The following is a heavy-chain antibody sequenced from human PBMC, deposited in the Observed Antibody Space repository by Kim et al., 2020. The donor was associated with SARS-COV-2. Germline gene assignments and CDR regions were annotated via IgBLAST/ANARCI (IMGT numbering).Heavy chain of an antibody. D-gene: IGHD1-7*01. V-gene: IGHV3-30*02. Sequence: SVKGRFTISRDNSKNTLYLQMNSLRAEDTAVYYCAKAIVWNYFYYYGMDVWGQGTTVTVSS. J-gene: IGHJ6*02. CDR3: AKAIVWNYFYYYGMDV.